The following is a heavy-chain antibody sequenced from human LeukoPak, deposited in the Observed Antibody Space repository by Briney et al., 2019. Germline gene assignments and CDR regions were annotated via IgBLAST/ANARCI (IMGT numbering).Heavy chain of an antibody. CDR2: MYYSGRT. CDR3: ARGAGNYYFYGMDV. V-gene: IGHV4-59*07. Sequence: ADTLPLTCTVSGGSISSYFWSWIRQPPGKGLEWIGHMYYSGRTNYNPSLKSRVTVSVDTSKNQCSLKLSSVTAADTAVYYCARGAGNYYFYGMDVWGQGTTVT. J-gene: IGHJ6*02. CDR1: GGSISSYF.